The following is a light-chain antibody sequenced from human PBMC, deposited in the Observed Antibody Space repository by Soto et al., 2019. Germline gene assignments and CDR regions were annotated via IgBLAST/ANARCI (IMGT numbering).Light chain of an antibody. Sequence: QSALTQPASVSGSPGQSITISCTGTSSDVGGYNYGHWYQPHPGKAPKLMLYDVSNRTSGVSNRCSGSKSGNTASLTISGLQAEDDADYYCCSYTSSSSYVFGTGTKLTVL. CDR2: DVS. V-gene: IGLV2-14*01. J-gene: IGLJ1*01. CDR1: SSDVGGYNY. CDR3: CSYTSSSSYV.